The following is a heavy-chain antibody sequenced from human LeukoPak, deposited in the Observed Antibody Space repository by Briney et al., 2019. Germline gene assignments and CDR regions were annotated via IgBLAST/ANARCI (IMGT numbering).Heavy chain of an antibody. V-gene: IGHV3-11*04. D-gene: IGHD3-22*01. CDR2: ISSSGSTI. J-gene: IGHJ4*01. Sequence: GGSLRLSCAASGFTFSDYYMSWIRQAPGKGLEWVSYISSSGSTIYYADSVKGRFTISRDNAKNSLFLQMNTLRVEDTAVYYCARLALNYYDSSGYFSYWGHGTLVTVSS. CDR1: GFTFSDYY. CDR3: ARLALNYYDSSGYFSY.